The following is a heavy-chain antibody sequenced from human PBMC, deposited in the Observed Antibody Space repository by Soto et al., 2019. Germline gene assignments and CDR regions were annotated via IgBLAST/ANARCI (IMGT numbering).Heavy chain of an antibody. CDR3: AKDPYRDYYDSSGSDPDYFDY. D-gene: IGHD3-22*01. CDR1: GFTFSSYA. V-gene: IGHV3-23*01. J-gene: IGHJ4*02. Sequence: EVQLLESGGGLVQPGGSLRLSCAASGFTFSSYAMSWVRQAPGKGLEWVSAISGSGGSTYYADSVKGRFTISRDNSKNTLYLKMNSQRAEDTAVYYCAKDPYRDYYDSSGSDPDYFDYWGQGTLVTVSS. CDR2: ISGSGGST.